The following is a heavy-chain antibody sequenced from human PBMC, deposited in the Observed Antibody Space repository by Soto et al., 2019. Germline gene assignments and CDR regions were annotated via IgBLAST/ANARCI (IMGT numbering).Heavy chain of an antibody. Sequence: EVQLLESGGGLVQPGGSLRLSCAASGFTFSSYAMSWVRQAPGKGLEWVSAISGSGGSTYYADSVKGRFTISRDNSKNTLYLQMNSLRAEDTAVYYCAKRIYGGNSVRMGVDYWGQGTLVTVSS. D-gene: IGHD4-17*01. CDR3: AKRIYGGNSVRMGVDY. CDR1: GFTFSSYA. CDR2: ISGSGGST. V-gene: IGHV3-23*01. J-gene: IGHJ4*02.